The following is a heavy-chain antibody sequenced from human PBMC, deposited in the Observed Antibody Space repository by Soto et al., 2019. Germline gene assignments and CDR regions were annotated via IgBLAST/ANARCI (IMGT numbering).Heavy chain of an antibody. CDR3: ARVRFSGVDY. CDR1: GGSVSSGSYY. CDR2: IYYSGST. Sequence: SETLSLTCTVSGGSVSSGSYYWSWIRQPPGKGLEWIGYIYYSGSTNYTPSLKSRVTISVDTSKNQFALKLSSVTAAGTAVYYCARVRFSGVDYWGQGTLVTVSS. V-gene: IGHV4-61*01. J-gene: IGHJ4*02. D-gene: IGHD6-19*01.